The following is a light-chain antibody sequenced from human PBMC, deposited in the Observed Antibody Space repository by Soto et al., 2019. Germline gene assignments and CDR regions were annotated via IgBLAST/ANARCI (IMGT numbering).Light chain of an antibody. CDR3: QQLNSYPS. CDR2: AAS. J-gene: IGKJ4*01. CDR1: QSISSW. V-gene: IGKV1-5*01. Sequence: DIQMTQSPSTLSASVGDRVTITCRASQSISSWLAWYQQKPGKAPKLLIYAASTLQSGVPSRFSGSGSGTEFTLTISSLQPEDFVTYYCQQLNSYPSFGGGTKVDIK.